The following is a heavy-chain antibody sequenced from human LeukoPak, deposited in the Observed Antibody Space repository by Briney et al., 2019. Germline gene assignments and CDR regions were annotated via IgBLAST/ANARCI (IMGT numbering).Heavy chain of an antibody. CDR1: GYSISSGYF. V-gene: IGHV4-38-2*02. Sequence: PSETLSLTCNVSGYSISSGYFWGWVRQAPGKGLEWIGSIYQRATVHYNPSLKSRVAISLDTSKNHFSLNLRSMQASDTAVYYCARAGGSGYDSLIYYCYYMDVWGKGTTVTISS. D-gene: IGHD5-12*01. J-gene: IGHJ6*03. CDR3: ARAGGSGYDSLIYYCYYMDV. CDR2: IYQRATV.